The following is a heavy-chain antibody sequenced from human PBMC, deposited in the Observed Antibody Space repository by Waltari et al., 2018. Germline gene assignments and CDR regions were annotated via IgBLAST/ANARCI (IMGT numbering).Heavy chain of an antibody. Sequence: EVQLVESGGGLVQPGGSLRLSCVVSEFPFNWMHWVRQVPGQGLVGVSRINTEGTSTSYADSVKGGFTISRDNGKNTLYLQMNSLRVEDTAVYFCAAPGGNDLEYLQHWGQGTLVTVSS. CDR1: EFPFNW. D-gene: IGHD5-12*01. CDR2: INTEGTST. J-gene: IGHJ1*01. V-gene: IGHV3-74*01. CDR3: AAPGGNDLEYLQH.